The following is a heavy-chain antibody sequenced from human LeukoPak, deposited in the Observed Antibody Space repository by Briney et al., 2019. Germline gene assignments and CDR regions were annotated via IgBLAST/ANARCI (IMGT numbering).Heavy chain of an antibody. CDR2: ISGSGTKT. V-gene: IGHV3-23*01. D-gene: IGHD4-11*01. J-gene: IGHJ5*02. CDR1: GFTFKTHA. Sequence: PGGSLRLSCEASGFTFKTHAMTWVRQAPGKGLQWVSAISGSGTKTYYADSVKGRFTVSRDNSKNTVYLQINSLRVEDSALYYCAKDTYSDYDIPFSFGAWGQGTLVSVSS. CDR3: AKDTYSDYDIPFSFGA.